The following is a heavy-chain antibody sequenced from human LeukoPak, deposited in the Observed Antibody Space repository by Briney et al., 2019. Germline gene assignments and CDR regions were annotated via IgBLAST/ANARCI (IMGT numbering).Heavy chain of an antibody. Sequence: SETLSLTCTVSGGSISGHYWTWIRQPPGKGLEWIGYIFDNGSTNFNSSLQSRVTMSLDTSKNQFSLKLSSVTAADTAVYYCARVFRGVVTSNWFDPWGQGALVTVSS. CDR1: GGSISGHY. V-gene: IGHV4-59*11. J-gene: IGHJ5*02. CDR2: IFDNGST. D-gene: IGHD2-21*02. CDR3: ARVFRGVVTSNWFDP.